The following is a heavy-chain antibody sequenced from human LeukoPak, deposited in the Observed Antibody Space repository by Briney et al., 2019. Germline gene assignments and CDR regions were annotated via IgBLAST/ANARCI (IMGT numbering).Heavy chain of an antibody. Sequence: SETLSLTCTVSGGSISTYYWSWIRQPARKGLEWIGRIYTSGSTNYNPSLKRRVTMPVDTSKNQFSLKLSSVTAADTAVYYCARGVISKYYFDYWGQGTLVTVSS. J-gene: IGHJ4*02. CDR2: IYTSGST. CDR1: GGSISTYY. D-gene: IGHD2-21*01. CDR3: ARGVISKYYFDY. V-gene: IGHV4-4*07.